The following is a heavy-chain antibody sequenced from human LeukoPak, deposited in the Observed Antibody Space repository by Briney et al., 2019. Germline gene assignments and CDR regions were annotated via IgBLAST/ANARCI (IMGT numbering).Heavy chain of an antibody. Sequence: PETLSLTCAVYGGSFSGYYWSWIRQPPGKGLEWIGEINHSGSTNYNPSLKSRVTISVDTSKNQFSLKLSSVTAADTAVYYCARGRRVTMVRGVRFDYWGQGTLVTVSS. CDR3: ARGRRVTMVRGVRFDY. CDR1: GGSFSGYY. D-gene: IGHD3-10*01. CDR2: INHSGST. J-gene: IGHJ4*02. V-gene: IGHV4-34*01.